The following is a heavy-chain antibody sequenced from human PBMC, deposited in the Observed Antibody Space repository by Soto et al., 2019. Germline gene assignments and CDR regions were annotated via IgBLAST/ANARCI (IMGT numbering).Heavy chain of an antibody. Sequence: TLSLTCTVSGGSISSGDDYWSWLRQPPGKGLEWIGYIYYSGSTYYNPSLKSRVTISVDTSKNQFSLKLSSVTAADTAVYYCASVLRYFDWLPHYGMDVWGQGTTVTVSS. J-gene: IGHJ6*02. CDR1: GGSISSGDDY. CDR3: ASVLRYFDWLPHYGMDV. CDR2: IYYSGST. D-gene: IGHD3-9*01. V-gene: IGHV4-30-4*01.